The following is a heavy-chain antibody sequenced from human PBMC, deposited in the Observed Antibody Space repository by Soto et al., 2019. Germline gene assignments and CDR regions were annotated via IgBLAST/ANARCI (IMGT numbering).Heavy chain of an antibody. D-gene: IGHD6-19*01. CDR3: ARQDNSGWYGYFFDS. CDR1: GGTFSSYA. V-gene: IGHV1-3*01. Sequence: ASVKVSCKASGGTFSSYAISWVRQAPGQRLEWMGWSNPANGGTRYAQKFQDRVSITMDTSADTVYMEVSSLESEDTAVYYCARQDNSGWYGYFFDSWAQGTLVTVSS. J-gene: IGHJ4*02. CDR2: SNPANGGT.